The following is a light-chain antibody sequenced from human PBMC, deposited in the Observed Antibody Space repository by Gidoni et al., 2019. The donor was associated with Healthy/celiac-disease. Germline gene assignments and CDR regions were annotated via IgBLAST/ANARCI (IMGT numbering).Light chain of an antibody. J-gene: IGKJ1*01. CDR2: AAS. Sequence: DIQMTPSPSSLSASVGDRVTITCRASQSISSYLNWYQQKPGKAPKLLIYAASSLQSGVPSRFSGSGSGTDFTLTISSLQPEDFATDYCQQSYSTPRTFGQGTKVEIK. CDR1: QSISSY. V-gene: IGKV1-39*01. CDR3: QQSYSTPRT.